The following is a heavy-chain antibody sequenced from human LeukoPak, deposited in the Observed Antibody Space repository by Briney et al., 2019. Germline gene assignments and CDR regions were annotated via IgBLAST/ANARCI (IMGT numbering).Heavy chain of an antibody. CDR2: ISSSSSYI. J-gene: IGHJ3*02. Sequence: GGALRLSSAASLFTFISYIMNAVRQAPGRGREWVSSISSSSSYIYYADSVKGRFTISRDNAKNSLYLQMNSLRAEDTAVYYCARAMIVGNRAFDIWGQGTMVTVSS. CDR3: ARAMIVGNRAFDI. V-gene: IGHV3-21*01. CDR1: LFTFISYI. D-gene: IGHD3-22*01.